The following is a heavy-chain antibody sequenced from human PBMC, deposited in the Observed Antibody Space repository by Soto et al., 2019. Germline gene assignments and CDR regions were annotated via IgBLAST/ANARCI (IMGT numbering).Heavy chain of an antibody. V-gene: IGHV1-2*02. J-gene: IGHJ6*02. CDR1: GYTFTNYY. CDR3: ARVGGRDISGWYDMDV. CDR2: INPNSRDT. D-gene: IGHD6-19*01. Sequence: QVQLVQSGAEVKKPGASVKVSCKATGYTFTNYYLHWVRQAPGEGLEWMGRINPNSRDTNYAEKFQGRGTMTREKSISTVYMELTRLRSDDTAVYYCARVGGRDISGWYDMDVWGQGTTVTVFS.